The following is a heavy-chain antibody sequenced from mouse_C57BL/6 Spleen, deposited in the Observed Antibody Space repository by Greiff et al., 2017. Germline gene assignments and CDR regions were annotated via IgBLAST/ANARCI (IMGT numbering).Heavy chain of an antibody. D-gene: IGHD1-1*01. CDR3: ARDYYGRYAMDY. Sequence: VQLQQPGAELVKPGASVKMSCKASGYTFTSYWITWVKQRPGQGLEWLGDIYPGSGSTNYNEKFKSKATLTVDTSSSTAYMQLSSLTSEDSAVYYCARDYYGRYAMDYWGQGTSGTVSS. CDR1: GYTFTSYW. CDR2: IYPGSGST. J-gene: IGHJ4*01. V-gene: IGHV1-55*01.